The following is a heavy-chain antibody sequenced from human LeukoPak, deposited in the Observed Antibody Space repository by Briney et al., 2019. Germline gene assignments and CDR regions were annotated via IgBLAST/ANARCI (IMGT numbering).Heavy chain of an antibody. CDR1: GYSIRSGYY. J-gene: IGHJ4*02. D-gene: IGHD3-10*01. Sequence: SETLSLTCTVSGYSIRSGYYWGWIRQPPGKGLEWIGSIYHSGSIYHKPSLRSRVTISVDTSKNQFSLKLSSVTAADTAVYYCARDRIYGSGSDHFDYWGQGTLVTVSS. CDR3: ARDRIYGSGSDHFDY. CDR2: IYHSGSI. V-gene: IGHV4-38-2*02.